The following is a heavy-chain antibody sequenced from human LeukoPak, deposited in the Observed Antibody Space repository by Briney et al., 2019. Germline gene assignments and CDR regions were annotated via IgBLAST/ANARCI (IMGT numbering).Heavy chain of an antibody. D-gene: IGHD6-19*01. J-gene: IGHJ4*02. CDR1: GFTFSSYS. CDR2: ISISSSTI. V-gene: IGHV3-48*02. Sequence: LPGGSLRLSCAACGFTFSSYSMNWVRQAPGKGLEWVSYISISSSTIYYADSVKGRFTISRDNAKNSLYLQMNSLRDEDTAVYYCARLAGTRIYFDYWGQGTLVTVSS. CDR3: ARLAGTRIYFDY.